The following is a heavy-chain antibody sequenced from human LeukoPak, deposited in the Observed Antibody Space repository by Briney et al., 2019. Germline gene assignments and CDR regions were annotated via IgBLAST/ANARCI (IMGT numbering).Heavy chain of an antibody. J-gene: IGHJ3*02. D-gene: IGHD2-21*02. CDR1: GYSFTIYW. V-gene: IGHV5-51*01. Sequence: HGESLKISCRTSGYSFTIYWIGWVRQLPGRGLEWMGIIYPGDSDTTYSPSFQGQVTISADKSISTAHLQWSSLKASDTAMYYCARRNPMTQDAFDIWGQGTMVTVSS. CDR3: ARRNPMTQDAFDI. CDR2: IYPGDSDT.